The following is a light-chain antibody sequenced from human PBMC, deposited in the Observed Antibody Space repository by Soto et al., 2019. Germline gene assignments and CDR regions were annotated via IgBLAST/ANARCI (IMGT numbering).Light chain of an antibody. J-gene: IGKJ5*01. CDR3: MQSTQFPHT. CDR2: EVS. CDR1: QILLHITGETF. Sequence: DVVMTQTPLSLSVAPVQPACISCKSSQILLHITGETFLFWYLQKPGQSPQLLIYEVSTRVSGVPDRFSGSGSGTDFTLEISRVETDDVGIYYCMQSTQFPHTFGQGTRMEIK. V-gene: IGKV2D-29*02.